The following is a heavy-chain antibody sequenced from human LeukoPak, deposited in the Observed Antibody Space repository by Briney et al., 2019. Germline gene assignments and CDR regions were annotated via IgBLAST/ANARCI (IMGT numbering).Heavy chain of an antibody. D-gene: IGHD2-2*01. CDR3: AKGVPYQLATFFDY. J-gene: IGHJ4*02. V-gene: IGHV3-23*01. Sequence: GGSLRLSCAASGFTVSTYAMNWVRQAPGKGLEWVSVVTDNGVSTYYADSVKGRFTISRDNSKNTLYLQMNSLRVEDTAVYYCAKGVPYQLATFFDYWGQGTLVTVSS. CDR1: GFTVSTYA. CDR2: VTDNGVST.